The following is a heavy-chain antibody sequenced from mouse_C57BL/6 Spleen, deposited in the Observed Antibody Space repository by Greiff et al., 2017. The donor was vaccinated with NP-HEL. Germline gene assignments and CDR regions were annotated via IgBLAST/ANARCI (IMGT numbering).Heavy chain of an antibody. CDR2: IDPENGDT. CDR1: GFNIKDDY. V-gene: IGHV14-4*01. CDR3: TSSPPPTTVVATDAMDY. Sequence: EVKLQQSGAELVRPGASVKLSCTASGFNIKDDYMHWVKQRPEQGLEWIGWIDPENGDTEYASKFQGQATITADTSSNTAYLQLSSLTSEDTAVYYCTSSPPPTTVVATDAMDYWGQGTSVTVSS. J-gene: IGHJ4*01. D-gene: IGHD1-1*01.